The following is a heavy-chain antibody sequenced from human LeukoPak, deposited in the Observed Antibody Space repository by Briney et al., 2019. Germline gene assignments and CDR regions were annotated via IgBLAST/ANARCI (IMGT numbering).Heavy chain of an antibody. J-gene: IGHJ4*02. Sequence: GGSLRLSCAASGFVFSGSSMHWVRQAPGKGLEWVSFIRFDATNKYYADSVKGRFTISRDNSNNTLYLQLINVRTEDTATYFCAKEQYPGYFDFWGQGTLVTVSS. CDR1: GFVFSGSS. CDR2: IRFDATNK. V-gene: IGHV3-30*02. D-gene: IGHD1-14*01. CDR3: AKEQYPGYFDF.